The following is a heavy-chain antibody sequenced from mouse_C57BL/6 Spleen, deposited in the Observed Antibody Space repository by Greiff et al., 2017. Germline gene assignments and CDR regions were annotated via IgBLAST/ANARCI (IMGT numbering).Heavy chain of an antibody. V-gene: IGHV7-3*01. D-gene: IGHD4-1*02. CDR1: GFTFTDYY. CDR2: IRNKANGYTT. CDR3: ASSNWDVGFAY. J-gene: IGHJ3*01. Sequence: EVQRVESGGGLVQPGGSLSLSCAASGFTFTDYYMSWVRQPPGKALEWLGFIRNKANGYTTEYSASVKGRFTISRDNSQSILYLQMNALRAEDSATYYCASSNWDVGFAYWGQGTLVTVSA.